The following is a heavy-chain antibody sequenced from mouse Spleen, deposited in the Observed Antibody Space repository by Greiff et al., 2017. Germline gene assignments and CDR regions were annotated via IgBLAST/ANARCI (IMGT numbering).Heavy chain of an antibody. CDR1: GYAFSSYW. CDR3: ARYYDGSYGLAMDY. CDR2: IYPGDGDT. Sequence: QVQLQQSGAELVRPGSSVKISCKASGYAFSSYWMNWVKQRPGQGLEWIGQIYPGDGDTNYNGKFKGKATLTADKSSSTAYMQLSSLTSEDSAVYFCARYYDGSYGLAMDYRGQGTTLTVSS. V-gene: IGHV1-80*01. J-gene: IGHJ4*01. D-gene: IGHD1-1*01.